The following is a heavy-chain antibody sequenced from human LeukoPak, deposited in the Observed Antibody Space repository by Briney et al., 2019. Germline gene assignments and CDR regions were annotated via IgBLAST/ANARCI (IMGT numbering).Heavy chain of an antibody. CDR3: ARGSDYGGYGEYFQL. Sequence: GGSLRLSCAASGFTVSSNFMTWVRQAPGKGLEWVSVIYSGGNTYYADSVKGRFTISRDNSKNTLYLQMNSLRAEDTAVYYCARGSDYGGYGEYFQLWGQGTLVTVSS. V-gene: IGHV3-53*01. CDR2: IYSGGNT. D-gene: IGHD4-17*01. CDR1: GFTVSSNF. J-gene: IGHJ1*01.